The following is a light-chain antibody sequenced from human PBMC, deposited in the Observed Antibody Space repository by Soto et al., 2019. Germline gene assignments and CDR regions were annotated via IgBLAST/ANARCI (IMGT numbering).Light chain of an antibody. V-gene: IGKV1-33*01. J-gene: IGKJ4*01. CDR2: DAS. CDR1: QDISNY. Sequence: DIQMTQSPSSLSASVGDRVTITCQASQDISNYLNWYQQKPGKAPKLLIYDASNLETGVPSRFSGSGSGTDFTFTISSLLPEDIATYYCQQYDNLPRWAFGGGTKVEIK. CDR3: QQYDNLPRWA.